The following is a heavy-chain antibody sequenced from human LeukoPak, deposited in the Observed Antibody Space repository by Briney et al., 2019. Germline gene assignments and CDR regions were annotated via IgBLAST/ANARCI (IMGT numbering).Heavy chain of an antibody. CDR3: ARAPDDYDFWSGPFDY. CDR1: GYTFTNYG. CDR2: MGAYSGNT. J-gene: IGHJ4*02. V-gene: IGHV1-18*01. D-gene: IGHD3-3*01. Sequence: ASVNVSCKASGYTFTNYGISWVRQAPGQGREWMGWMGAYSGNTNYAQNLQGRVTMTTDTSTSTAYMELRSLRSDDTAVYYCARAPDDYDFWSGPFDYWGRGTLVTVSS.